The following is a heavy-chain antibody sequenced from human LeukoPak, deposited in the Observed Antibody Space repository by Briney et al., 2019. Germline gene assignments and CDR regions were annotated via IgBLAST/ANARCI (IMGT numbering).Heavy chain of an antibody. Sequence: GGSLRLSCAASGFTFSSYAMHWVRQAPGKGLEWVAVISYDGSNKYYADSVKGRFTISRDNSKNTLYLQMNSLRAEDTAVYYCAGAWAYDAFDIWGQGTMVTVSS. J-gene: IGHJ3*02. V-gene: IGHV3-30-3*01. CDR1: GFTFSSYA. CDR3: AGAWAYDAFDI. CDR2: ISYDGSNK. D-gene: IGHD7-27*01.